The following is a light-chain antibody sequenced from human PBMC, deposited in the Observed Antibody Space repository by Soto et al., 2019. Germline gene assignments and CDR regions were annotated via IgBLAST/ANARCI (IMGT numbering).Light chain of an antibody. CDR3: HQYGSSPT. Sequence: TQSPSSLSASPGEIATLSCRASQSLSSTYLAWYQHKPGQAPRLLIYGASSRATGIPDRFSGSGSGTDFTLTISRLEPDDFAVYYCHQYGSSPTFGQGTKVDIK. J-gene: IGKJ1*01. CDR2: GAS. V-gene: IGKV3-20*01. CDR1: QSLSSTY.